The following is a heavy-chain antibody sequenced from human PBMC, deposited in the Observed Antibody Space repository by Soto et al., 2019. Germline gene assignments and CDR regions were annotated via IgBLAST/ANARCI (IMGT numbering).Heavy chain of an antibody. V-gene: IGHV1-69*14. D-gene: IGHD2-21*02. J-gene: IGHJ6*02. CDR1: GGTFGTYG. Sequence: QVHLVQSGAEVKKPGSSVNISCKASGGTFGTYGLNWVRQFPGQGFEWMGGIIPASDTENYAQKFQGRVTITADKSTNIAHMQMDSLTSDDTAVYYCATAVTAGTYYNYGLDVWGQGTTVTVS. CDR2: IIPASDTE. CDR3: ATAVTAGTYYNYGLDV.